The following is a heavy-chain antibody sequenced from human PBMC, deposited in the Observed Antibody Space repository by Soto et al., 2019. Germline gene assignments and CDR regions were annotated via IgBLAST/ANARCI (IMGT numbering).Heavy chain of an antibody. CDR3: ARSYGGNSEIDY. J-gene: IGHJ4*02. V-gene: IGHV1-69*02. Sequence: SVKVSCKASGGTFSSYTISWVRQAPGQGLEWMGRIIPILGIANYAQKFQGRVTMTTDTSTSTAYMELRSLRSDDTAVYYCARSYGGNSEIDYWGQGTLVTVSS. CDR1: GGTFSSYT. D-gene: IGHD4-17*01. CDR2: IIPILGIA.